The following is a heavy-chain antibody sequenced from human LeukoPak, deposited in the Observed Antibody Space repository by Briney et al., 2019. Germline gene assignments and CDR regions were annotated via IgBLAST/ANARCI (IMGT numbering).Heavy chain of an antibody. CDR1: GFTFSGYA. J-gene: IGHJ4*02. CDR3: ARATALVDY. D-gene: IGHD5-18*01. Sequence: GGSLRLSCAASGFTFSGYAMHWVRQAPGKGLEWVAVISYDGSNKYYADSVKGRFTISRDNSKNTLYLQMNSLRAEDTAVYYCARATALVDYWGQGTLVTVSS. V-gene: IGHV3-30*04. CDR2: ISYDGSNK.